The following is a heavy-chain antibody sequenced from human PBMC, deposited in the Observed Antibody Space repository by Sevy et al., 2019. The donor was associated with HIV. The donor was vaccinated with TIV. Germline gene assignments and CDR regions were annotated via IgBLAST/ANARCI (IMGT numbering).Heavy chain of an antibody. Sequence: ASVKVSCKASGYTFASYGISWVRQAPGQGLEWMGWISAYNGNTNYAQKLQGRVTMTTDTSTSTAYMELRSLRSDDSAVYYCARYRVATIDAFDIWGQGPMVTVSS. J-gene: IGHJ3*02. CDR2: ISAYNGNT. V-gene: IGHV1-18*04. CDR1: GYTFASYG. D-gene: IGHD5-12*01. CDR3: ARYRVATIDAFDI.